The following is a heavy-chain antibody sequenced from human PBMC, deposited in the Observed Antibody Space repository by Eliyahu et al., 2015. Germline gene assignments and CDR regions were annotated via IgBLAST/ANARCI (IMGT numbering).Heavy chain of an antibody. CDR3: AHTGYRRAFDY. Sequence: QITLKESGPTLVKPTQTLTLTCTFSGFSLSPSGVGVGWIRQPPGKALEWLALIYWNDDKRYSPSLTSRLTITKDTSKNEVVLTMTNMDPVDTATYYCAHTGYRRAFDYWGQGTLVTVSS. V-gene: IGHV2-5*01. D-gene: IGHD1-1*01. CDR2: IYWNDDK. CDR1: GFSLSPSGVG. J-gene: IGHJ4*02.